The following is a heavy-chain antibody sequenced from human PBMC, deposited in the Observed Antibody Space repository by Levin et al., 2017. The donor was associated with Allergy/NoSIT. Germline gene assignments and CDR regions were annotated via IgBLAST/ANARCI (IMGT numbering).Heavy chain of an antibody. CDR3: ARESQWELLSGYYYGMDV. D-gene: IGHD1-26*01. Sequence: GESLKISCAASGFTFSSYWMSWVRQAPGKGLEWVANIKQDGSEEYYVDSVEGRFTISRDNAKNSLYLQMNSLRAEDTAVYYCARESQWELLSGYYYGMDVWGQGTTVTVSS. CDR2: IKQDGSEE. V-gene: IGHV3-7*01. CDR1: GFTFSSYW. J-gene: IGHJ6*02.